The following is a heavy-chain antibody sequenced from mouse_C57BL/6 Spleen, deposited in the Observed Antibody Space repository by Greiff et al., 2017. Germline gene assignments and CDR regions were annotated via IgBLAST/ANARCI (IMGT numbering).Heavy chain of an antibody. CDR2: IRLKSDNYAT. V-gene: IGHV6-3*01. CDR3: TGGTPAWFAY. J-gene: IGHJ3*01. Sequence: EVNLVESGGGLVQPGGSMKLSCVASGFTFSNYWMNWVRQSPEKGLEWVAQIRLKSDNYATHYAESVKGRFTISRDDSKSSVYLQMNNLRAEDTGIYYCTGGTPAWFAYWGQGTLVTVSA. CDR1: GFTFSNYW. D-gene: IGHD3-3*01.